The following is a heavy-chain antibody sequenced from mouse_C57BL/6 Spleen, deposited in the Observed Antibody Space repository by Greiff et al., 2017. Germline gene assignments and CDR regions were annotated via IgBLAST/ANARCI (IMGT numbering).Heavy chain of an antibody. V-gene: IGHV5-4*01. CDR3: ARDHGYGSIYYFDY. Sequence: EVQVVESGGGLVKPGGSLKLSCAASGFTFSSYAMSWVRQTPEKRLEWVATISDGGSYTYYPDNVKGRFTISRDNAKNNLYLQMSHLKSEDTAMYYCARDHGYGSIYYFDYWGQGTTLTVSS. J-gene: IGHJ2*01. CDR1: GFTFSSYA. D-gene: IGHD1-1*01. CDR2: ISDGGSYT.